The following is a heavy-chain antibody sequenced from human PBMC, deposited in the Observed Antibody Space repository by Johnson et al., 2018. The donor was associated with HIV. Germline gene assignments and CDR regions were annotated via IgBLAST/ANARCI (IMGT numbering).Heavy chain of an antibody. Sequence: VQLVESGGGLVQPGGSLRLSCAASGFTFSSYWMSWVRQAPGKGLEWVANIKQDGSEKYYVDSVKGRFTISRDNARNSLYLQMNSLRAEDTAVYYCAREPLAHYTFWSAYLHAFDIWGQGTMVTVSS. CDR2: IKQDGSEK. CDR3: AREPLAHYTFWSAYLHAFDI. D-gene: IGHD3-3*01. CDR1: GFTFSSYW. J-gene: IGHJ3*02. V-gene: IGHV3-7*01.